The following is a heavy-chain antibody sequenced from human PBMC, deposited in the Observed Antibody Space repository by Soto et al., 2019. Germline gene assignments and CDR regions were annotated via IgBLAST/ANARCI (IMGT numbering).Heavy chain of an antibody. V-gene: IGHV4-59*08. J-gene: IGHJ6*04. Sequence: NPSETLSLTCTVSGGSISSYYWSWIRQPPGKGLEWIGYVYYSGSTNYNPSLKSRVTISVDTSKNQFSLKLSSVTAADTAVYYCARDDVLCDGGRCYGVPLDVWGKGTTVTVSS. CDR2: VYYSGST. CDR1: GGSISSYY. D-gene: IGHD2-15*01. CDR3: ARDDVLCDGGRCYGVPLDV.